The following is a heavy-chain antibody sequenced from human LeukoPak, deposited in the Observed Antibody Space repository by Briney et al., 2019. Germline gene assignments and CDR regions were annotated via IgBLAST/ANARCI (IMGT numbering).Heavy chain of an antibody. J-gene: IGHJ4*02. V-gene: IGHV1-2*02. D-gene: IGHD6-13*01. CDR1: GYTFIGYY. CDR3: ARGLGSRAAGNAYYFDF. CDR2: IHPNTGGT. Sequence: ASVMVSCKASGYTFIGYYIHWVRQAPGEGLEWVGWIHPNTGGTNYAQNFQGRITMTRDTSISTAYLELSSLTSDYTAVYYCARGLGSRAAGNAYYFDFWGQGTLVTVSS.